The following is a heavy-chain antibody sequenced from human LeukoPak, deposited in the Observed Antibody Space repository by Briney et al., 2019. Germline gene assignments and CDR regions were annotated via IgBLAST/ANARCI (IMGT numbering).Heavy chain of an antibody. CDR2: ISAYNGNT. Sequence: ASVKVSCKASGYTFTSYGISWVRQAPRQGLEWMGWISAYNGNTNYAQKLQGRVTMNTDTSTSTAYMELWSLRSDDTAVYYCARTGALAKYCSGGSCYSHYYYYMDVCGKGTTVTVSS. J-gene: IGHJ6*03. CDR3: ARTGALAKYCSGGSCYSHYYYYMDV. V-gene: IGHV1-18*01. CDR1: GYTFTSYG. D-gene: IGHD2-15*01.